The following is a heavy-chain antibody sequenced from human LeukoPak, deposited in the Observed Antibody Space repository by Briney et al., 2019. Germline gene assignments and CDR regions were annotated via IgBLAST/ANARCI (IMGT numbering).Heavy chain of an antibody. D-gene: IGHD3-16*01. J-gene: IGHJ4*02. V-gene: IGHV4-38-2*02. Sequence: SETLSLTCTVSGYSISSGYYWGWIRQPPGKGLEWIGSIYHSGSTYYNPSLKSRVTISVDTSKNQFSLKLSSVTAADTAVYYCARGGKEGDYWGQGTLVTVPS. CDR3: ARGGKEGDY. CDR2: IYHSGST. CDR1: GYSISSGYY.